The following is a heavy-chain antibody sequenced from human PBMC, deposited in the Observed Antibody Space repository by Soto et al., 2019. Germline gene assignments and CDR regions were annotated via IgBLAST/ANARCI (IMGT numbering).Heavy chain of an antibody. CDR1: GGTFSSYA. CDR3: ARGEWNRYYYYGMDV. Sequence: SVKVSCKASGGTFSSYAISWVRQAPGQGLEWMGGIIPIFGTANYAQKFQGRVTITADESTSTAYMELSSLRSEDTAVYYCARGEWNRYYYYGMDVWGQGTTVTVSS. J-gene: IGHJ6*02. D-gene: IGHD1-1*01. CDR2: IIPIFGTA. V-gene: IGHV1-69*13.